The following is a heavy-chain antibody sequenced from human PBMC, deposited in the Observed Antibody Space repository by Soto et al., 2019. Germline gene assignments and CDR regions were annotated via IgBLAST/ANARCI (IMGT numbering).Heavy chain of an antibody. CDR2: VSGAGDYT. V-gene: IGHV3-23*04. CDR3: ARKSTVNPTRPYWYFDL. D-gene: IGHD4-4*01. J-gene: IGHJ2*01. Sequence: VELVESGGGLVHPGESLRLSCATSGPTFSSHAMSWVRQAPGRGLEWVSTVSGAGDYTYYADSVKGRFTISRDNSKSTAYLQMSNLRAEDSAVYYCARKSTVNPTRPYWYFDLWGRGSLVSVSS. CDR1: GPTFSSHA.